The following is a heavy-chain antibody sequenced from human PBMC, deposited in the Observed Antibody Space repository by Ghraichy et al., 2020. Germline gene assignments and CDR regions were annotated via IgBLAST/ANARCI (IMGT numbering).Heavy chain of an antibody. CDR2: INQDGSEK. J-gene: IGHJ3*02. CDR1: GFTFSSFW. CDR3: ARDPRMGLPHAFDI. V-gene: IGHV3-7*01. Sequence: GESLNISCAASGFTFSSFWMTWVRQAPGKGLEWVANINQDGSEKYYVDSVKGRFTISRDNAENSLYLQMNSLRAEDTAVYYCARDPRMGLPHAFDIWGRGTMVTVSS. D-gene: IGHD3-16*01.